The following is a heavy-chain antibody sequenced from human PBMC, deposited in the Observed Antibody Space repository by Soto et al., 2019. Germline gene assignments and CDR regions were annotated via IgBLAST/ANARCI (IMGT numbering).Heavy chain of an antibody. Sequence: EVQLVESGGGLVQPGGSLRLSCAASGFNFSAYDMHWARQPIGKGLEWVSAIDTGGDSYYPGSVKGRFTISRENAKNSFYLHMNNLRAGDTAVYYCARSMYGDYPYFDYWRQGALVIVSS. CDR3: ARSMYGDYPYFDY. J-gene: IGHJ4*02. CDR2: IDTGGDS. D-gene: IGHD4-17*01. CDR1: GFNFSAYD. V-gene: IGHV3-13*01.